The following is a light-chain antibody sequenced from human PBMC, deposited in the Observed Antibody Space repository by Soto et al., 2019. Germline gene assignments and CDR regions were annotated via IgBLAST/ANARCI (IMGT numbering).Light chain of an antibody. J-gene: IGLJ1*01. CDR1: NSDVGAYNY. CDR2: DVS. Sequence: QSALTQPASVSGSPGQSITISCTGSNSDVGAYNYVSWYQQHPGKAPKLMIYDVSDRPSGVSNRLSGSKSGNTASLTISGLRPEDEADYYCSSYTSSSTYVFGTGTKVTVL. CDR3: SSYTSSSTYV. V-gene: IGLV2-14*01.